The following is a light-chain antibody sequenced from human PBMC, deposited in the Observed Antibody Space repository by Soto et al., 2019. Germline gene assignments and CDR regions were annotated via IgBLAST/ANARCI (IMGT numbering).Light chain of an antibody. Sequence: QSVLTQPPSASGTPGQRVTISCSGSSSNIGSNTVNWYQQLPGTDPKLLIYSNNQRPSGVPDRFSGSKSGTSASVAISVLQSEDEADDYCAAWDDSLNGVVFGGGTKLTVL. J-gene: IGLJ2*01. CDR1: SSNIGSNT. V-gene: IGLV1-44*01. CDR3: AAWDDSLNGVV. CDR2: SNN.